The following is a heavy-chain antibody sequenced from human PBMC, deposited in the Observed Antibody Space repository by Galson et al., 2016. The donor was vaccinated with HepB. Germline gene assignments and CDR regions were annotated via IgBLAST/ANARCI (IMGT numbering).Heavy chain of an antibody. CDR2: IRSKAYGGTT. Sequence: SLRLSCAASGLTFGDYGMSWFRQAPGKGLEWVSFIRSKAYGGTTEYAASVKGRFTISRDDSKSTAYLQMNSLKTEDTAVYYCSRDPFPLLYGGNSYWGQGTLVTVSS. V-gene: IGHV3-49*03. CDR3: SRDPFPLLYGGNSY. D-gene: IGHD4-23*01. J-gene: IGHJ4*02. CDR1: GLTFGDYG.